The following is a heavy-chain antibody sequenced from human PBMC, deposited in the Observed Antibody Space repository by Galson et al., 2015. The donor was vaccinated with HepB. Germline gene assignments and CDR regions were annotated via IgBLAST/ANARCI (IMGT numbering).Heavy chain of an antibody. V-gene: IGHV3-33*03. Sequence: SLRLSCAASGFSFSGYGMHWVRQAPGKGLEWVSVIWYDGSQKYYADSVRGRFGISRDNPKNTLYLQMNSLRIEDTAVYYCAGGPDGYYSFWGQGTLVTVS. CDR3: AGGPDGYYSF. CDR2: IWYDGSQK. D-gene: IGHD5-24*01. CDR1: GFSFSGYG. J-gene: IGHJ4*02.